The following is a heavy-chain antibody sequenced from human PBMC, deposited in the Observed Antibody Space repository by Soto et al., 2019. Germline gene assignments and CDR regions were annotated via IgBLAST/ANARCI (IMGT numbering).Heavy chain of an antibody. D-gene: IGHD3-10*01. CDR3: ARDFYYQVTGTMGGYFDY. J-gene: IGHJ4*02. CDR1: GVTVSSNY. CDR2: IYSGGST. Sequence: EVQLVESGGGLVQPGGSLRLSCAASGVTVSSNYMSWVRQAPGKGLEWVSVIYSGGSTYYADSVKGRFTISRDNSKNTLYLQINRLRAEDTAVYYCARDFYYQVTGTMGGYFDYWGQGTLVTFSS. V-gene: IGHV3-66*01.